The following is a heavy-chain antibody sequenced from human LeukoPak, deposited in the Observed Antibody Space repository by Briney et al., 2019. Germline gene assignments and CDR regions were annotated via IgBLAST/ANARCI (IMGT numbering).Heavy chain of an antibody. Sequence: GGSLRLSCAASGFTVSNSYMTWVRQAPGKGLEWVSVIYSGGSTYHADSVKGRLTISRDNSKNTLYLQMNSLRAEDTAVYYCARAEYGANAFDIWGQGTMVTVSS. CDR3: ARAEYGANAFDI. J-gene: IGHJ3*02. D-gene: IGHD2-2*01. CDR1: GFTVSNSY. V-gene: IGHV3-53*01. CDR2: IYSGGST.